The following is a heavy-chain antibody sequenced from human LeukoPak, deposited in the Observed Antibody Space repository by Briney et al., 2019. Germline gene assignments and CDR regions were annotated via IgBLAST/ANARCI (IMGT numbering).Heavy chain of an antibody. J-gene: IGHJ4*02. D-gene: IGHD6-13*01. Sequence: PGGSLRLSCAASGFTFDDYAMHWVRQVPGKGLEWVSGISWNSGTIGYADSVEGRFTISRDNAKKSLYLQMNSLRAEDTAFYYCARIAATGTQDYWGQGILVTVSS. CDR1: GFTFDDYA. CDR3: ARIAATGTQDY. CDR2: ISWNSGTI. V-gene: IGHV3-9*01.